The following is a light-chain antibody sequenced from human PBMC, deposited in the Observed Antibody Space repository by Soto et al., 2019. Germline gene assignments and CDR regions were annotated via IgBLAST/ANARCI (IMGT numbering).Light chain of an antibody. CDR2: AAP. V-gene: IGKV3-15*01. CDR1: QSVSSN. CDR3: QQYNNWPRT. J-gene: IGKJ1*01. Sequence: IVLTQYPGNLSLSPGERATLSCRASQSVSSNLVWYQQKPGQAPRLLIYAAPTRATGIPARFSGSGSGTECTLTISGLKSEDFAVYYCQQYNNWPRTFGQGTKVDI.